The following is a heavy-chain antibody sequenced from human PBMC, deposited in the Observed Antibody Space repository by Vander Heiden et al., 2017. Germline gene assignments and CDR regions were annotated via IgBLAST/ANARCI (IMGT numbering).Heavy chain of an antibody. CDR1: GGSFSGYY. V-gene: IGHV4-34*01. J-gene: IGHJ2*01. CDR2: INHSGST. Sequence: QVQLQQWGAGLLKPSETLSLTCAVYGGSFSGYYWSWIRPPPGKGLEGIGEINHSGSTNYNPALKSRVTISVDTSKNQFSLKLSSVTAADTAVYYCARGPPAWYFDLWGRGTLVTVSS. CDR3: ARGPPAWYFDL.